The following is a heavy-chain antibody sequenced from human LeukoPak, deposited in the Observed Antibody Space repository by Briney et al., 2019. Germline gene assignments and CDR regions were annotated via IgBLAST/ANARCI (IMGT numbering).Heavy chain of an antibody. CDR1: GGTFSSYA. CDR2: IIPIFGTA. CDR3: ARRVEMLAGAFGY. D-gene: IGHD5-24*01. Sequence: SVKVSCKASGGTFSSYAISWVRQAPGQGLEWMGRIIPIFGTANYAQKFQGRVTITTDESTSTAYMELSSPRSEDTAVYYCARRVEMLAGAFGYWGQGTLVTVSS. V-gene: IGHV1-69*05. J-gene: IGHJ4*02.